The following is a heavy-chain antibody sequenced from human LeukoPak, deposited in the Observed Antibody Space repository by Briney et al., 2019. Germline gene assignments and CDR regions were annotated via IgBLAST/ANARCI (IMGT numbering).Heavy chain of an antibody. J-gene: IGHJ3*02. CDR1: GFTFSSYW. CDR2: INSDGSST. Sequence: TGGSLRLSCAASGFTFSSYWMHWVRQAPGKGLVWVSRINSDGSSTSYADSVKGRFTISRDNAKNTLYLQMNSLRAEDTAVYYCARARPGLAAAFDIWGQGTMVTVSS. D-gene: IGHD6-25*01. V-gene: IGHV3-74*01. CDR3: ARARPGLAAAFDI.